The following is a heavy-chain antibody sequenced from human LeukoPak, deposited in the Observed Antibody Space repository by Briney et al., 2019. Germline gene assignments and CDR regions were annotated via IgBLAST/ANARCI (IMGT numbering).Heavy chain of an antibody. J-gene: IGHJ4*02. D-gene: IGHD1-1*01. CDR3: ARSLNWNLYYFDY. CDR1: GFTVSSNY. V-gene: IGHV3-53*01. Sequence: GGSLRLSCAASGFTVSSNYMSWVRQAPGKGLEWVSVIYSGGSTYYADSVKGRFTISRDNSKNTLYLQMNSLRAEDTAVYYCARSLNWNLYYFDYRGQGALAADSS. CDR2: IYSGGST.